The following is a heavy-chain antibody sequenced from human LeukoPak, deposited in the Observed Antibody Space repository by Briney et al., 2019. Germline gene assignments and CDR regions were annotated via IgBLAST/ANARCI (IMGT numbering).Heavy chain of an antibody. Sequence: GGSLRLSCAASGFTFSNAWMSWVRQAPGKGLEWVSVITGSGGSTNFADSVKGRFTISRDNSRNTLYLQMNSLRAEDTAVYYCAKSYGGNLNDAFDVWGQGTMVTVSS. CDR3: AKSYGGNLNDAFDV. CDR2: ITGSGGST. V-gene: IGHV3-23*01. CDR1: GFTFSNAW. D-gene: IGHD4-23*01. J-gene: IGHJ3*01.